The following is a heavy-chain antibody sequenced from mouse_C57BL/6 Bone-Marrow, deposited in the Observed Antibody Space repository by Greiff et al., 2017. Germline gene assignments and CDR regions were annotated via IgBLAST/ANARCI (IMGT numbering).Heavy chain of an antibody. D-gene: IGHD1-1*01. J-gene: IGHJ1*03. CDR2: IDPSDSYT. V-gene: IGHV1-50*01. CDR1: GYTFTSYW. Sequence: LQQSGAELVKPGASVKLSCKASGYTFTSYWMQWVKQRPGQGLEWIGEIDPSDSYTNYNQKFKGKATLTVDTSSSTAYMQLSSLTSEDSAVYYCARWGYGNPWYFDVWGTGTTVTVSS. CDR3: ARWGYGNPWYFDV.